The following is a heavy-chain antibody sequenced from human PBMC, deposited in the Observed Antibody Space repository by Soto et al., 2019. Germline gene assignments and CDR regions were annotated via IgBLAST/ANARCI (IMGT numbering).Heavy chain of an antibody. J-gene: IGHJ4*02. Sequence: EVQLVESGGGLVQPGGSLRLSCAASGFTFSSYDMHWVRQATGKGLEWVSAIDSGGDTYYPGSVKGRFTISRENAKNSLHLQMNSLSAGDTPVYYCARYSGGYDYWGQGTLVTVSS. CDR1: GFTFSSYD. CDR2: IDSGGDT. CDR3: ARYSGGYDY. D-gene: IGHD6-25*01. V-gene: IGHV3-13*04.